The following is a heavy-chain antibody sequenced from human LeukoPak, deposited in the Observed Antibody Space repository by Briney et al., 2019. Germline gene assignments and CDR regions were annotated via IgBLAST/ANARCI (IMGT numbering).Heavy chain of an antibody. CDR3: ARGPDGSGNADY. V-gene: IGHV4-34*01. D-gene: IGHD3-10*01. CDR1: GGSFSGYY. Sequence: PSETLSLTCAVYGGSFSGYYWSWIRQPPGKGLEWIGEINHSRSTNYNPSLKSRVTISVDTSKNQFSLKLSSVTAADTAVYYCARGPDGSGNADYWGQGTLVTVSS. CDR2: INHSRST. J-gene: IGHJ4*02.